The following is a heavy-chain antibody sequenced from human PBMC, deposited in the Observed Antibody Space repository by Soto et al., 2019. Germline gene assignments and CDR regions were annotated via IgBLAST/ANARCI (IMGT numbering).Heavy chain of an antibody. J-gene: IGHJ4*02. CDR1: GFTFSSYS. CDR2: ISSSSSYI. D-gene: IGHD3-10*01. V-gene: IGHV3-21*01. Sequence: GGSLRLSCAASGFTFSSYSMNWVRQAPGKGLKWVSSISSSSSYIYYADSVKGRFTISRDNAKNSLYLQMNSLRAEDTAVYYCARDMGFGELGGWGQGTLVTVSS. CDR3: ARDMGFGELGG.